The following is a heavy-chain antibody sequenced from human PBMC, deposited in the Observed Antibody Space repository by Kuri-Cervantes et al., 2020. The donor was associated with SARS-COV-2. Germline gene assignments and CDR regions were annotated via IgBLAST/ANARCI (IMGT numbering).Heavy chain of an antibody. CDR1: GGSFSGYY. D-gene: IGHD3-3*01. Sequence: SQTLSLTGAVYGGSFSGYYWSWIRQPPGKGLEWIGEINHSGSTNYNPSLKSRVTISVDTSKNQFSLKLSSVTAADTAVYYCARTSHYDFWSGHFIDYYYYYMDVWGKGTTVTVSS. J-gene: IGHJ6*03. CDR2: INHSGST. CDR3: ARTSHYDFWSGHFIDYYYYYMDV. V-gene: IGHV4-34*01.